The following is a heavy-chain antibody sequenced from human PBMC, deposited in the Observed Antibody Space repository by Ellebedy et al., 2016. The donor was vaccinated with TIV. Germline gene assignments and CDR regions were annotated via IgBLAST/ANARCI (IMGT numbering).Heavy chain of an antibody. V-gene: IGHV3-74*01. Sequence: GESLKISCAAPGYTFSSYWMHWVRQAPGKGLVWVSRINRDGSITTYADSVKGRFTISRDNAKNTLYLQMNSLRAEDTAVYYCTRGGGIAVVGEFDYWGQGTLVTVSS. CDR2: INRDGSIT. D-gene: IGHD6-13*01. J-gene: IGHJ4*02. CDR1: GYTFSSYW. CDR3: TRGGGIAVVGEFDY.